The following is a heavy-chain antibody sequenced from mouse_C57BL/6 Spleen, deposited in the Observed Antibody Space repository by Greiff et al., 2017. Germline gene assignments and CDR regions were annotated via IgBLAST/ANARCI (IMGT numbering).Heavy chain of an antibody. D-gene: IGHD1-1*01. Sequence: VQLQQPGAELVMPGASVKLSCKASGYTFTSYWMHWVKQRPGQGLEWIGEIGPSDSYTNYNQKFKGKSTLTVDKSSSTAYMQLSSLTSEDSAVYYGARGSRTVVSMDYWGQGTSVTVSS. CDR3: ARGSRTVVSMDY. V-gene: IGHV1-69*01. CDR2: IGPSDSYT. CDR1: GYTFTSYW. J-gene: IGHJ4*01.